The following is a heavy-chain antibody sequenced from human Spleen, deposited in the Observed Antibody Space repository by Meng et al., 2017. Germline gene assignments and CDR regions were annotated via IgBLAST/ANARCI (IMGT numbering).Heavy chain of an antibody. V-gene: IGHV3-15*01. CDR3: TTDLPFTEGGVITT. D-gene: IGHD3-16*02. Sequence: GGPLRPSCVAPGLSFTDAWMSWFRQAPGKGLEWVGRIKMNSDGGTIDYAAPVKGRFTISRDDTKNTLYLQMDSLKTEDTAVYYCTTDLPFTEGGVITTWGQGTLVTVSS. J-gene: IGHJ5*02. CDR1: GLSFTDAW. CDR2: IKMNSDGGTI.